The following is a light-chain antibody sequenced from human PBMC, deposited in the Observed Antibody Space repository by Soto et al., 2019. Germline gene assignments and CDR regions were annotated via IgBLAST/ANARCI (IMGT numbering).Light chain of an antibody. V-gene: IGLV6-57*02. CDR2: KDN. CDR3: QSFGNDNQV. J-gene: IGLJ3*02. CDR1: SGSIASNY. Sequence: NFMLTQPHSVSESPGKAVTISCTGSSGSIASNYVQWYQQRPGSAPTTVIFKDNQRPSGVPDRFSGSIDSSSNSASLTISGLKTEDEADYYCQSFGNDNQVFGGGTQLTVL.